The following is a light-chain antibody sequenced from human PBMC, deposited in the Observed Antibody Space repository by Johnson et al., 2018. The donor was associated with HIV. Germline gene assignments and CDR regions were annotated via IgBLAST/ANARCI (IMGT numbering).Light chain of an antibody. Sequence: QSVLTQSHSVSAAPGQKVTISCSGSSSNIGRNYVSWYQQLPGTAPKLLIFDNNKRPSGIPDRFSASKSGTSATLGITGLQTGDEADYYCGTWDSSLSAYVFGTGTKVTVL. V-gene: IGLV1-51*01. CDR3: GTWDSSLSAYV. CDR2: DNN. J-gene: IGLJ1*01. CDR1: SSNIGRNY.